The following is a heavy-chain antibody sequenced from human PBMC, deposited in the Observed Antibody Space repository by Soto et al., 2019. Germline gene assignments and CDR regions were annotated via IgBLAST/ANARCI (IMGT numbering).Heavy chain of an antibody. Sequence: SETLSLTCTVSGGSISSYYWSWIRQPPGKGLEWIGYIYYSGSTNCNPSLKSRVTISVDTSKNQFSLKLSSVTAADTAVYYCAKDSAGWFGNFLNYFESWGQGTLVTVSS. CDR1: GGSISSYY. CDR2: IYYSGST. J-gene: IGHJ4*02. CDR3: AKDSAGWFGNFLNYFES. D-gene: IGHD3-10*01. V-gene: IGHV4-59*12.